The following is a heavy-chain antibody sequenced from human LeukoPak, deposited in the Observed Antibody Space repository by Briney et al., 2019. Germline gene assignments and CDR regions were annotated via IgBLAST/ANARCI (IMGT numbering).Heavy chain of an antibody. CDR2: MNPNSGGT. J-gene: IGHJ4*02. CDR1: GYSFTNYD. V-gene: IGHV1-2*02. Sequence: ASVKVSCKASGYSFTNYDINWVRQATGQGLEWMGWMNPNSGGTNYAQKFQGRVTMTRDTSISTAYMELSRLRSDDTAVYYCARGGYWGQGTLVTVSS. CDR3: ARGGY.